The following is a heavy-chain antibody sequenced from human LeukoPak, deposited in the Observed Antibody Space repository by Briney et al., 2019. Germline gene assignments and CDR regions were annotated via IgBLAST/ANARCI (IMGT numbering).Heavy chain of an antibody. CDR3: ARSIAFGYDAFDI. CDR2: IYYSGST. D-gene: IGHD3-16*01. V-gene: IGHV4-59*01. Sequence: SETLSLTCTVSGGSISSYYWSWIRQPPGRGLEWIGYIYYSGSTNYNPSLKSRVTISVDTSKNQFSLKLSSVTAADTAVYYCARSIAFGYDAFDIWGQGTMVTVSS. CDR1: GGSISSYY. J-gene: IGHJ3*02.